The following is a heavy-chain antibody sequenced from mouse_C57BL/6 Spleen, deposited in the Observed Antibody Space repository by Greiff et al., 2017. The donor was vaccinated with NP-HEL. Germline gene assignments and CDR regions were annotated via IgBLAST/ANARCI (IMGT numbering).Heavy chain of an antibody. V-gene: IGHV5-6*02. CDR3: ARRLTTVVATDYAMDY. Sequence: DVKLVESGGDLVKPGGSLKLSCAASGFTFSSYGMSWVRQTPDKRLEWVATISSGGSYTYYPDSVKGRFTISRDNAKNTLYLQMSSLKSEDTAMYYCARRLTTVVATDYAMDYWGQGTSVTVSS. CDR1: GFTFSSYG. CDR2: ISSGGSYT. J-gene: IGHJ4*01. D-gene: IGHD1-1*01.